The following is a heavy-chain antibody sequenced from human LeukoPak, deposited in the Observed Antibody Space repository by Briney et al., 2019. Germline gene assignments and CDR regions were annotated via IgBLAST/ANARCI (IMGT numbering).Heavy chain of an antibody. Sequence: SETLSLTXSVSGASIRSKYWSWIRQPPGKGLEWSGYIYHSGSTNYSPSLKSRVTISVDTSNNQISLEMRSVTAADTAVYYCARGEGGGYSAQLDYWGRGALVTVSS. CDR2: IYHSGST. J-gene: IGHJ4*02. CDR3: ARGEGGGYSAQLDY. CDR1: GASIRSKY. V-gene: IGHV4-59*01. D-gene: IGHD5-18*01.